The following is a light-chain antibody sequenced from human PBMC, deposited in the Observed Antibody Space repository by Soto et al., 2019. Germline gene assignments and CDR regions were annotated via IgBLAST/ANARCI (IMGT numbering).Light chain of an antibody. CDR2: GAS. CDR1: QSISSAY. CDR3: QQYGSPWT. J-gene: IGKJ1*01. V-gene: IGKV3-20*01. Sequence: EIVLTQSPGTLSLSPGERATLSCRASQSISSAYLAWYQHKPGQAPRLLIYGASSRATGVPDRFSGSASGTDFTLTISRLEPEDFAVYYCQQYGSPWTCGQGTKVEIK.